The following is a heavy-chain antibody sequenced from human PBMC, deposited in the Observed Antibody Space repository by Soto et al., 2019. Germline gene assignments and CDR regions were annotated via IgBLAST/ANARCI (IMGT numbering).Heavy chain of an antibody. Sequence: ASVKVSCKASGYTFTSYGISWVRQAPGQGLEWMGWISAYNGNTNYAQKLQGRVTMTTDTSTSTAYMELRSLRSDDTAVYYCASGPSIAVAPPYFDYWGQGTLVTVSS. J-gene: IGHJ4*02. CDR2: ISAYNGNT. D-gene: IGHD6-19*01. CDR3: ASGPSIAVAPPYFDY. CDR1: GYTFTSYG. V-gene: IGHV1-18*01.